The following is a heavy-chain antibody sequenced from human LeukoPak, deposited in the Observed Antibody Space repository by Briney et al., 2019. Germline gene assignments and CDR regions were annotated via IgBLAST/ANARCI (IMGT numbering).Heavy chain of an antibody. V-gene: IGHV1-2*02. CDR2: INPNSGGT. CDR3: ARALVLLWFGEFDFDY. J-gene: IGHJ4*02. CDR1: GYTFTGYY. Sequence: ASVKVSCKASGYTFTGYYMHWVRQAPGQGLEWMGWINPNSGGTNYAQKFQGRVTMTRDTSISTACMELSRLRSDDTAVYYCARALVLLWFGEFDFDYWGQGTLVTVSS. D-gene: IGHD3-10*01.